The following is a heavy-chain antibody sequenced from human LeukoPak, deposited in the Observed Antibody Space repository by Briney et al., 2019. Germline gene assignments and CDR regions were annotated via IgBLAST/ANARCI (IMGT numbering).Heavy chain of an antibody. D-gene: IGHD3-10*01. V-gene: IGHV4-39*01. CDR1: GFTFNNYG. CDR2: FYYSGST. Sequence: GSLRLSCAASGFTFNNYGMSWVRQPPGKGLGWIGSFYYSGSTYYNPSLKSRVTIFADTSKNQFSLKVRSVTAADTAVYYCANRGNYGYFDYWGQGTLVTVSS. J-gene: IGHJ4*02. CDR3: ANRGNYGYFDY.